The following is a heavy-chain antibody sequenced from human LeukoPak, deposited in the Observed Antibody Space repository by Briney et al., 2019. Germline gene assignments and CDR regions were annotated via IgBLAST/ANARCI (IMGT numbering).Heavy chain of an antibody. V-gene: IGHV4-59*01. J-gene: IGHJ6*02. CDR1: GGSISSYY. D-gene: IGHD3-22*01. Sequence: SETLSLTCTVSGGSISSYYWSWIRQTPGKGLEWIGYIYYSGTTNYNPSLRSRVAISLDTSKNQFSLKLSSVTAADTAVYYCARDRSPEGYYDSSHWDYYHGMDVWGQGTTVTVSS. CDR2: IYYSGTT. CDR3: ARDRSPEGYYDSSHWDYYHGMDV.